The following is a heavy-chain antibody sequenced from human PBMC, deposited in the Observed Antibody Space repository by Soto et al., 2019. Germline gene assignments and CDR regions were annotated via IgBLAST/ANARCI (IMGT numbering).Heavy chain of an antibody. Sequence: GGSLRLSCAASGFTFITYGISWVRQAPGKGLEWVSGISGSGGSTYYANSVKGRFTISRDNSKNTLYLQMNSLRAEDTAVYYRAKDGERGSYYFDYWGQGTLVTVSS. V-gene: IGHV3-23*01. J-gene: IGHJ4*02. CDR2: ISGSGGST. D-gene: IGHD1-26*01. CDR3: AKDGERGSYYFDY. CDR1: GFTFITYG.